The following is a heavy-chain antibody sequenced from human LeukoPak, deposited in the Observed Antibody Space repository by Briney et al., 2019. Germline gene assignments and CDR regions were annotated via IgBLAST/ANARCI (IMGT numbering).Heavy chain of an antibody. CDR3: ARRMTYYYDSSVLPSGAFDI. CDR1: GGSISSYY. J-gene: IGHJ3*02. CDR2: IYYSGST. V-gene: IGHV4-59*01. D-gene: IGHD3-22*01. Sequence: SETLSLTCTVSGGSISSYYWSWIRQPPGKGLEWIGYIYYSGSTNYNPSLKCRVTISVDTSKNQFSLKLSSVTAADTAVYYCARRMTYYYDSSVLPSGAFDIWGQGTMVTVSS.